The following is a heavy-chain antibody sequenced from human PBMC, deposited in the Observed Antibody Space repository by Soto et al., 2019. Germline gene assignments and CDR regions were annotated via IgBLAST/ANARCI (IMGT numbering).Heavy chain of an antibody. Sequence: GSLGLSCAASGFTFSSDWMSWVRQAPWKGLEWVANIKQDGSEKYYVDSVKGRFTISRDNAKNSLYLKMNSLRAQDTAVYYCARVRRRATSWFHPWGQATLVTVCS. CDR2: IKQDGSEK. D-gene: IGHD1-26*01. CDR3: ARVRRRATSWFHP. V-gene: IGHV3-7*01. J-gene: IGHJ5*02. CDR1: GFTFSSDW.